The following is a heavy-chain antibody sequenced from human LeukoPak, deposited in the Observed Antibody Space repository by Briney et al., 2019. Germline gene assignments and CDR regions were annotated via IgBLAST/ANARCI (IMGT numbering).Heavy chain of an antibody. J-gene: IGHJ4*02. CDR1: GFTFSSHG. V-gene: IGHV3-33*01. CDR2: IWDDGTNK. Sequence: GGSLRLSCAASGFTFSSHGMHWVRQAPGKGLEWMVVIWDDGTNKYYADSVKGRFTISRDNSKNTLYLQMNSLRAEDTAVYYCARAGGATILRPLDYWGQGTLVTVSS. D-gene: IGHD3-10*01. CDR3: ARAGGATILRPLDY.